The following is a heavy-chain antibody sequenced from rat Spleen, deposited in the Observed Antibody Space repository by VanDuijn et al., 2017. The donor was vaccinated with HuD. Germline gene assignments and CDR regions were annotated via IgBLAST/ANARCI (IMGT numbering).Heavy chain of an antibody. J-gene: IGHJ4*01. CDR2: ISYDGGST. CDR1: GFTFSDYG. CDR3: TRAIYTTDYYYAKGYYVMDA. D-gene: IGHD1-6*01. Sequence: EVQLVESGGGLVQPGGSLKLSCAASGFTFSDYGMAWVLQAPTKGLEWVASISYDGGSTYYRDSVKGRFTISRDNAKTTLYLQMNSLRSEDTATYYCTRAIYTTDYYYAKGYYVMDAWGQGASVTVSS. V-gene: IGHV5-20*01.